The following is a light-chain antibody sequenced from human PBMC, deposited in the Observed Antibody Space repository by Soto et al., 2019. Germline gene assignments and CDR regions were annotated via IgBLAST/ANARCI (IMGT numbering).Light chain of an antibody. CDR3: QSLRLSPST. J-gene: IGKJ4*01. CDR1: QDIAIY. CDR2: AAS. Sequence: IQLTQSPWSLAASGGGRVRITCLASQDIAIYFAWYQQKPGEAPKLLIYAASTLYGGVPSRFSGTGSGPDSALTITRLQAADFATHSCQSLRLSPSTFGGGTKVDIK. V-gene: IGKV1-9*01.